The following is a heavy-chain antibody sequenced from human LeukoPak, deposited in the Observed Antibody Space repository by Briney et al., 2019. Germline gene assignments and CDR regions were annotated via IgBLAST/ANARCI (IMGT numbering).Heavy chain of an antibody. J-gene: IGHJ6*02. D-gene: IGHD2-2*01. CDR1: GGSFSGYY. CDR2: INHRGST. Sequence: SETLSLTCAVYGGSFSGYYWSWIRQPPGKGLEWSGEINHRGSTNYNPSLKSRVTISVDTSKNQFSLKLSSVTAADTAVYYCARGGIVVVPAATAGMDVWGQGTTVTVSS. CDR3: ARGGIVVVPAATAGMDV. V-gene: IGHV4-34*01.